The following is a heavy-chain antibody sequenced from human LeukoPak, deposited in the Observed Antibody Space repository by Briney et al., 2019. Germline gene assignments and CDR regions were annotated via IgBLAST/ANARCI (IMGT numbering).Heavy chain of an antibody. V-gene: IGHV1-46*01. CDR1: GYTFTSYY. Sequence: VASVKVSCKASGYTFTSYYIHWVRQAPGQGLEWMGIISPSGGSTSYAQKFQGRVTMTRDTSTSTVYMELSSLRSEDTAVYYCARAASTVAHQGDYWGQGTLVTVSS. D-gene: IGHD2-15*01. J-gene: IGHJ4*02. CDR2: ISPSGGST. CDR3: ARAASTVAHQGDY.